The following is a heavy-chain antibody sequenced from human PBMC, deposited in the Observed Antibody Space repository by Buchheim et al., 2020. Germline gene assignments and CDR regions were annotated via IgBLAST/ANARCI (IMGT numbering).Heavy chain of an antibody. D-gene: IGHD3-3*01. J-gene: IGHJ4*02. CDR2: IYDSGGT. V-gene: IGHV4-59*01. Sequence: QVQLQESGPGLVKPSETLSLTCTVSGGSISSYYWSWIRQPPGKGLEWIGYIYDSGGTKYNPSLKSRITISVDTSKNQFSLKLSSVTAADTALYYCVRSTYDFWSGSYYFDHWGQGTL. CDR3: VRSTYDFWSGSYYFDH. CDR1: GGSISSYY.